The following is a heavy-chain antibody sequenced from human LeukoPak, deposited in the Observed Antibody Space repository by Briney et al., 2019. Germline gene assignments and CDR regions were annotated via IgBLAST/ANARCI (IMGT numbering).Heavy chain of an antibody. J-gene: IGHJ4*02. Sequence: PGGSLRLSCAASGFTFSSYAMSWVRQAPGKGLEWVSGISGRRGTTYYADSVKGRFTISGDNSKSTLYLQMISLRAEDTAVYYCATPHFDYWGPGTLVTVSS. CDR2: ISGRRGTT. V-gene: IGHV3-23*01. CDR3: ATPHFDY. CDR1: GFTFSSYA.